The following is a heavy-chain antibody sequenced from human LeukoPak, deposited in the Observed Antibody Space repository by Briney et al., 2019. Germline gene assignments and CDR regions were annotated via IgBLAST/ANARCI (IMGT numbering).Heavy chain of an antibody. D-gene: IGHD2-15*01. J-gene: IGHJ4*02. Sequence: GGSLRLSCAASGFTFSTYALNWVRQAPGKGLEWVSSISANGVSTDSADSVKGRFTISRDNTRDTLFLQMNSLRAEDTAIYYCAKIDYCSGGGCYSKWFDYWGQGTLVTVSS. CDR3: AKIDYCSGGGCYSKWFDY. CDR2: ISANGVST. V-gene: IGHV3-23*01. CDR1: GFTFSTYA.